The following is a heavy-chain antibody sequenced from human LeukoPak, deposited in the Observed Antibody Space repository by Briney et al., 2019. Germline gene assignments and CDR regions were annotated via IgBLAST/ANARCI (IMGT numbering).Heavy chain of an antibody. CDR1: GFTFSSYS. D-gene: IGHD1-26*01. CDR2: ISSSSSYI. Sequence: PGGSLRLSCAASGFTFSSYSMNWVRQAPGKGLEWVSSISSSSSYIYYADSVKGRLTISRDNAKNSLCLQMNSLRAEDTAVYYCARSPPSGSHGEADYWGQGTLVTVSS. CDR3: ARSPPSGSHGEADY. J-gene: IGHJ4*02. V-gene: IGHV3-21*01.